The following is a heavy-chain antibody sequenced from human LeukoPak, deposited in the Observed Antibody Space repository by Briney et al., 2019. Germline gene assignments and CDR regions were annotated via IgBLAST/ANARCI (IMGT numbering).Heavy chain of an antibody. D-gene: IGHD2-2*01. CDR2: IYHSGST. V-gene: IGHV4-38-2*02. Sequence: SETLSLTCTVSGYSISSGYYWGWIRQPPGKGLEWIGSIYHSGSTYYNPSLKSRVTISVDTSKNQFSLKLSSVTAPDTAVYYCARVRCSSTSCYRAYFDYWGQGTLVTVSS. CDR1: GYSISSGYY. CDR3: ARVRCSSTSCYRAYFDY. J-gene: IGHJ4*02.